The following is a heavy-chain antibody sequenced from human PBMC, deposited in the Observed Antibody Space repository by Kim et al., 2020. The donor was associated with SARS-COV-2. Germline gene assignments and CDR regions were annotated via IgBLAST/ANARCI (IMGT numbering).Heavy chain of an antibody. Sequence: GGSLRLSCAASGFTFSDYYMSWIRQAPGKGLEWVSYISSSSSYTNYADSVKGRFTISRDNAKNSLYLQMNSLRAEDTAVYYCARRYGDYGDDWFDPWAREPWSPSPQ. V-gene: IGHV3-11*03. CDR2: ISSSSSYT. CDR1: GFTFSDYY. D-gene: IGHD4-17*01. CDR3: ARRYGDYGDDWFDP. J-gene: IGHJ5*02.